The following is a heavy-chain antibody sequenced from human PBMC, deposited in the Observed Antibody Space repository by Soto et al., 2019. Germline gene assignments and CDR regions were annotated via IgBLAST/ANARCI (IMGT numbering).Heavy chain of an antibody. CDR2: IKQDESAK. Sequence: GGSLRLSCAASGFIFSSYWMSWVRQAPGKGLEWVATIKQDESAKHYVDSVKGRFTISRDNAKNSLFLQMSSLRAEETAVYYCARGCGRPSCPCSMEVWGKGTTVTLSS. D-gene: IGHD2-2*01. CDR3: ARGCGRPSCPCSMEV. V-gene: IGHV3-7*01. CDR1: GFIFSSYW. J-gene: IGHJ6*03.